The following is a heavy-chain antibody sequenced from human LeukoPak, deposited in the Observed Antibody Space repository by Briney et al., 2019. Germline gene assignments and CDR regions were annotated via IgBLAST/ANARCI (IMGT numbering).Heavy chain of an antibody. CDR1: GFTFSTYW. Sequence: GGSLTLSCAASGFTFSTYWMHWVRQAPGKGLVWVSRIYTDGSRTNYADSVWGRFTISRDNAKNTLYLQLDSLRAEDTAVYYCARGDHVGYFLDYWGQGTLVTVSS. CDR2: IYTDGSRT. J-gene: IGHJ4*02. V-gene: IGHV3-74*01. D-gene: IGHD1-26*01. CDR3: ARGDHVGYFLDY.